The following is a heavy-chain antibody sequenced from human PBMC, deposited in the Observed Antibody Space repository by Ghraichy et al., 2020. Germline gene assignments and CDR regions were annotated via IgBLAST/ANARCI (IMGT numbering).Heavy chain of an antibody. D-gene: IGHD4-17*01. V-gene: IGHV4-39*01. CDR3: ARHGDPNDYGDYAEVGWFDP. CDR1: GGSISSSSYY. Sequence: ESLNISCTVSGGSISSSSYYWGWIRQPPGKGLEWIGSIYYSGSTYYNPSLKSRVTISVDTSKNQFSLKLSSVTAADTAVYYCARHGDPNDYGDYAEVGWFDPWGQGTLVTVSS. J-gene: IGHJ5*02. CDR2: IYYSGST.